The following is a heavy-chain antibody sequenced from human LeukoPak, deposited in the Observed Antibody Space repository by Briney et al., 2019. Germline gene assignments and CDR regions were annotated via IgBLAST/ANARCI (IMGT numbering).Heavy chain of an antibody. Sequence: AASVKVSCKASGYTFTSYGISWVRQAPGQGLEWMGWISAYNGNTNYAQKLQGRVTKTTDTSTSTAYMELRSLRSDDTAVYYCAREGELRLDLAGWFDPWGQGTLVTVSS. CDR2: ISAYNGNT. J-gene: IGHJ5*02. V-gene: IGHV1-18*01. D-gene: IGHD6-25*01. CDR3: AREGELRLDLAGWFDP. CDR1: GYTFTSYG.